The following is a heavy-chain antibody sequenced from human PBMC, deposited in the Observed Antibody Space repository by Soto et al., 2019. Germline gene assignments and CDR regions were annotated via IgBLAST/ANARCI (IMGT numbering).Heavy chain of an antibody. V-gene: IGHV3-66*01. J-gene: IGHJ4*02. CDR1: GFTVSSNY. CDR2: IYSGGST. D-gene: IGHD3-3*01. CDR3: ARDRGYYDFWSGYFDY. Sequence: GGSLRLSCAASGFTVSSNYMSWVRQAPGKGLEWVSVIYSGGSTYYADSVKGRFTISRDNSKNTLYLQMNSLRAEDTAVYYCARDRGYYDFWSGYFDYWGQGTLVTVSS.